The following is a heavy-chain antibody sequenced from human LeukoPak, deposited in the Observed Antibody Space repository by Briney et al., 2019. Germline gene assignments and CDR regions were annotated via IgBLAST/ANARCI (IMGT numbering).Heavy chain of an antibody. V-gene: IGHV3-23*01. J-gene: IGHJ5*02. CDR2: ISGSGGYT. CDR1: GFTFSSYA. CDR3: TPRTVGSNWFDP. Sequence: GGSLRLSCAASGFTFSSYAMSWVRQAPGKGLEWVSAISGSGGYTYYADSVKGRFTISRDNSKNTLYLQMNSLRAEDTAVYYCTPRTVGSNWFDPWGQGTLVTVSS. D-gene: IGHD1-14*01.